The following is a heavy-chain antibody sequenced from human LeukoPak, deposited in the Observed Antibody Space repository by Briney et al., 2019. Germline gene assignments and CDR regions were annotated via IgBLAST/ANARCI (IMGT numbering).Heavy chain of an antibody. CDR2: VGYDGSNK. Sequence: GGSLRLSCAASGFTLSSYGMHWVRQAPGKGLEWVAFVGYDGSNKYYEDSVKGRFTISRDNSKNTLYLQMNSLTAEDTAVYYCAKVGESGSLFSPFDPWGQGTLVTVSS. D-gene: IGHD3-16*02. V-gene: IGHV3-30*02. CDR3: AKVGESGSLFSPFDP. CDR1: GFTLSSYG. J-gene: IGHJ5*02.